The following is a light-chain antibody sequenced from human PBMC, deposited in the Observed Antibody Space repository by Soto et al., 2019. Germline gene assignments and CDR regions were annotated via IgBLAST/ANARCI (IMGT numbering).Light chain of an antibody. CDR3: SSYTSSSTLLYV. V-gene: IGLV2-14*01. CDR2: DVS. J-gene: IGLJ1*01. Sequence: QSALTQPASVFGSPGQSITISCTGTSSDVGGYNYVSWYQQHPGKAPKLMIYDVSNRPSGVSNRFSGSKSGNTASLTISGLQAEDEAGYYCSSYTSSSTLLYVFGTGTKLTVL. CDR1: SSDVGGYNY.